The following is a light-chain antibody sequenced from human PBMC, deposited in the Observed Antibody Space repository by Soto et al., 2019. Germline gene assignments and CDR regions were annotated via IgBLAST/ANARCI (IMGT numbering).Light chain of an antibody. CDR1: RPVVRQ. CDR2: DAV. CDR3: QQQHHWPPTT. V-gene: IGKV3D-15*01. Sequence: EFVLTQSPGALSLSAGERATLSCRAIRPVVRQYIAWYHQKSGQAPRLLLHDAVTRATGIPDRFSGSGSGIQFTLTTSSTTSQDFAVSHCQQQHHWPPTTFGQGTRLEIK. J-gene: IGKJ5*01.